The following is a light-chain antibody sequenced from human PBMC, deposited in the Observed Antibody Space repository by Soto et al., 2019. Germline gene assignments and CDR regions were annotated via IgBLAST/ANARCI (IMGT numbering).Light chain of an antibody. J-gene: IGKJ1*01. CDR2: GAS. CDR1: QISRDS. CDR3: QDYDSSGT. Sequence: TLSVPPWGRATLSWRARQISRDSLAWYQQKADQATRLLIYGASIKTTGISDMCSGSWCGTDFTLTSSRLEPEYGALYYFQDYDSSGTFGQGTNVDIK. V-gene: IGKV3-20*01.